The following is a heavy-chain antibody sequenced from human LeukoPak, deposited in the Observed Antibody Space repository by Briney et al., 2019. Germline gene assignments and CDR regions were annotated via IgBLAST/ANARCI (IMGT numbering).Heavy chain of an antibody. CDR2: ISGSGGST. J-gene: IGHJ6*03. V-gene: IGHV3-23*01. Sequence: PGGSLRLSCAASGFTFSSYAMSWVRQAPGEGLEWVSAISGSGGSTYYADSVKGRFTISRDNSKNTLYLQMNSLRAEDTAVYYCATYSETYYYYYMDVWGKGTTVTVSS. CDR1: GFTFSSYA. D-gene: IGHD6-13*01. CDR3: ATYSETYYYYYMDV.